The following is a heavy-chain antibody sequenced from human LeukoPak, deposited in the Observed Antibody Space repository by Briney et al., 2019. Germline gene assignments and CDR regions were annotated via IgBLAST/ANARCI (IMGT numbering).Heavy chain of an antibody. J-gene: IGHJ5*02. CDR2: INHSGST. Sequence: SETLSLTCAVYGGSFSGYYWSWIRQPPGKGLEWIGEINHSGSTNYNPSLKSRVTISVNTSKNQFSLKLSSVTAADTAVYYCARDDPHYYGSGADPWGQGTLVTVSS. D-gene: IGHD3-10*01. V-gene: IGHV4-34*01. CDR3: ARDDPHYYGSGADP. CDR1: GGSFSGYY.